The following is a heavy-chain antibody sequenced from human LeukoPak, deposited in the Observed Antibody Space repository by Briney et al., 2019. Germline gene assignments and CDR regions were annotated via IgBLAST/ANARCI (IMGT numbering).Heavy chain of an antibody. CDR1: GYTFTDYY. CDR2: INPSGTST. D-gene: IGHD3-10*01. J-gene: IGHJ4*02. V-gene: IGHV1-46*01. Sequence: ASVKVSCKASGYTFTDYYMHWVRQAPGQGLEWMGIINPSGTSTSYAQKFQGRVTMTRDTSRSTAYMELSSLRSEDTAVYYCARDIFMVRGVITEVAFDYWGQGTLVTVSS. CDR3: ARDIFMVRGVITEVAFDY.